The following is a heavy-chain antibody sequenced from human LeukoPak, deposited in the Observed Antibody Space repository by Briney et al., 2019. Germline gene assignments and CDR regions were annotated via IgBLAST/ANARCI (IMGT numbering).Heavy chain of an antibody. J-gene: IGHJ4*02. D-gene: IGHD3-3*01. CDR3: ARYEATYYDFWSGYYTPPYFDY. CDR2: IYPVDSDT. Sequence: GESLKISCKGSGYSFTSYWIGWVRQMPGKGLEWIGFIYPVDSDTRYSPSFQGQVTISADKSISTAYLQWSSLKASDTAMYYCARYEATYYDFWSGYYTPPYFDYRGQGTLVTVSS. CDR1: GYSFTSYW. V-gene: IGHV5-51*01.